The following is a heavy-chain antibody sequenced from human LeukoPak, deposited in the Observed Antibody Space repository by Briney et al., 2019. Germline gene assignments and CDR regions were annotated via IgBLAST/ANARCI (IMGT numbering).Heavy chain of an antibody. V-gene: IGHV4-31*03. D-gene: IGHD4-17*01. CDR3: ARFTGTTETVDY. CDR2: IYYSGST. J-gene: IGHJ4*02. CDR1: GGSISSGGYY. Sequence: SQTLSLTYTVSGGSISSGGYYWSWIRQHPGKGLEWIGHIYYSGSTYYNPSLKSRVTISVDTSKNQFSLKLSSVTAADTAVYYCARFTGTTETVDYWGQGTLVTVSS.